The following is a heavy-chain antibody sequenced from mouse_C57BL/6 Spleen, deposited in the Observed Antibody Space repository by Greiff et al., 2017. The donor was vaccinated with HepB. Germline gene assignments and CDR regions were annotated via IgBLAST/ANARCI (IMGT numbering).Heavy chain of an antibody. V-gene: IGHV1-82*01. Sequence: VQLQQSGPELVKPGASVKISCKASGYAFSSSWMNWVKQRPGKGLEWIGRIYPGDGDTNYNGKFKGKATLTADKSSSTAYMQLSSLTSEDSAVYFCARGDYGSIYAMDYWGQGTSVTVSS. J-gene: IGHJ4*01. D-gene: IGHD1-1*01. CDR3: ARGDYGSIYAMDY. CDR1: GYAFSSSW. CDR2: IYPGDGDT.